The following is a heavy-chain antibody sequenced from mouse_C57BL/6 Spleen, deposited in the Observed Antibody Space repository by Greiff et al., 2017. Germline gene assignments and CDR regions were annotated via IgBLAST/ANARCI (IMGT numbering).Heavy chain of an antibody. Sequence: VQLQQSGPELVKPGASVKIPCKASGYTFTDYNMDWVKQSHGKSLEWIGDINPNNGGTIYNQKFKGKATLTVDKSSSTAYMELRSLTSEDTAVYYCARSRGSSFYYAMDYWGQGTSVTVSS. CDR2: INPNNGGT. V-gene: IGHV1-18*01. CDR3: ARSRGSSFYYAMDY. D-gene: IGHD1-1*01. J-gene: IGHJ4*01. CDR1: GYTFTDYN.